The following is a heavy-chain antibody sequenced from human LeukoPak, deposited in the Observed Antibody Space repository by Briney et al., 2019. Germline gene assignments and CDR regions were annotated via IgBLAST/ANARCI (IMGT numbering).Heavy chain of an antibody. J-gene: IGHJ4*02. CDR1: GGSVSNIDYY. V-gene: IGHV4-30-4*01. D-gene: IGHD3/OR15-3a*01. Sequence: SQTQSLTCTVSGGSVSNIDYYWTWIRQTPGKGLEWIGYINYSGNTYYNPSLKSRVTISVDTSKNQFSLKLSSVTAADTAVYYCAMGLTYWGQGTLVTVSS. CDR3: AMGLTY. CDR2: INYSGNT.